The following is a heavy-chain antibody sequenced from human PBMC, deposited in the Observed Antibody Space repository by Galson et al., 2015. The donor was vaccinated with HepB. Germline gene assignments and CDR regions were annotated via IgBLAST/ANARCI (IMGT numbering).Heavy chain of an antibody. D-gene: IGHD6-13*01. CDR2: ISSSSSTI. CDR3: ARDSQVAAAQGGMDV. V-gene: IGHV3-48*01. CDR1: GFTFSSYS. J-gene: IGHJ6*02. Sequence: SLRLSCAASGFTFSSYSMNWVRQAPGKGLEWVSYISSSSSTIYYADPVKGRFTISRDNAKNSLYLQMNSLRAEDTAVYYCARDSQVAAAQGGMDVRGQGTTVTVSS.